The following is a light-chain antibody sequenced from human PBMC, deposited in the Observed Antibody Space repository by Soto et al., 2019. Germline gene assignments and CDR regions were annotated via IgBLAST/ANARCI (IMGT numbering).Light chain of an antibody. CDR3: QQYGSSPT. CDR2: GAS. CDR1: QSVSAGY. J-gene: IGKJ1*01. Sequence: EIVLTQSPGTLSLSPGERATLSCRASQSVSAGYFAWYQQKPGQAPRLLIYGASSRVSGIPDRFSGSGSGTDFTLTISRLEPDDFAVYYCQQYGSSPTFGQGTKVEIK. V-gene: IGKV3-20*01.